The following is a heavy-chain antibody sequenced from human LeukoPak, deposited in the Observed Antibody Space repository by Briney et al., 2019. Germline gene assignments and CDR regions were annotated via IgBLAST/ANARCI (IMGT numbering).Heavy chain of an antibody. J-gene: IGHJ4*02. CDR3: ARAPVTSCRGAFCYPFDS. D-gene: IGHD2-15*01. Sequence: GASVKVSCKASGFTLSSYAMSWVRQGPGKGLEWVSAISVSGNTYHADSVKCRFTISRDSYKHTLYLQMNSLSADHAAVYYCARAPVTSCRGAFCYPFDSWGQGTLVTVSS. CDR2: ISVSGNT. V-gene: IGHV3-23*01. CDR1: GFTLSSYA.